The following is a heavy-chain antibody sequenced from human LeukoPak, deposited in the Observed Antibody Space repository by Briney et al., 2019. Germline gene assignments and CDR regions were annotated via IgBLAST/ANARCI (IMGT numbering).Heavy chain of an antibody. J-gene: IGHJ6*03. V-gene: IGHV4-61*02. D-gene: IGHD3-10*01. CDR3: ARLGRFGALLPYYYYMDV. Sequence: SETLSLTCTVSGGSISSGSHYWTWIRQPAGKGLEYIGRVYSSGSTDSNPSLRSRLTMSVDTSKNQLSLKLTSVTAADTAVYYCARLGRFGALLPYYYYMDVWGKGTTVTVSS. CDR2: VYSSGST. CDR1: GGSISSGSHY.